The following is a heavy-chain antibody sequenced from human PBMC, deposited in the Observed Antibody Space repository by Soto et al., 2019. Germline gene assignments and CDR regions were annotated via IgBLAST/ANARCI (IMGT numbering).Heavy chain of an antibody. V-gene: IGHV1-69*13. D-gene: IGHD1-1*01. CDR1: GGTFSSYA. CDR3: ARGQLRAYYFDY. CDR2: IIPIFGTA. Sequence: SVKVSCKASGGTFSSYAISWVRQAPGQGLEWMGGIIPIFGTANYAQKFQGRVTITADESTSTAHMELSSLRSEDTAVYYCARGQLRAYYFDYWGQGTLVTVSS. J-gene: IGHJ4*02.